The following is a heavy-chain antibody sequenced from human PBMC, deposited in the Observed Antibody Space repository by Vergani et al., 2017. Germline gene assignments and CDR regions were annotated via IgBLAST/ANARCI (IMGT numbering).Heavy chain of an antibody. CDR1: GFTFSSYA. V-gene: IGHV3-23*01. J-gene: IGHJ4*02. CDR3: AKTNSNYEAMVSDIDY. D-gene: IGHD4-11*01. CDR2: ISGSGGST. Sequence: EVQLLESGGGLVQPGGSLRLSCAASGFTFSSYAMSWVRQAPGKGLEWVSAISGSGGSTYYADSVKGRFTISRDNSKNTLYLQMNSLRAEDTAVYYCAKTNSNYEAMVSDIDYWGQGTLVTVSS.